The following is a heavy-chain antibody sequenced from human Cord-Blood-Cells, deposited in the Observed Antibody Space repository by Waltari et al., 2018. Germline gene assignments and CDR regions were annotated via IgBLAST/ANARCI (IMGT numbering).Heavy chain of an antibody. CDR1: GGSFSGYY. D-gene: IGHD3-3*01. CDR2: INHSGST. Sequence: QVQLQQWGAGLLKPSETLSLTCAVYGGSFSGYYWSWTRQPPGKGLEGIGEINHSGSTNYNPSLKSRVTISVDTSKNQFSLKLSSVTAADTAVYYCARYYDFWSGDAFDIWGQGTMVTVSS. J-gene: IGHJ3*02. CDR3: ARYYDFWSGDAFDI. V-gene: IGHV4-34*01.